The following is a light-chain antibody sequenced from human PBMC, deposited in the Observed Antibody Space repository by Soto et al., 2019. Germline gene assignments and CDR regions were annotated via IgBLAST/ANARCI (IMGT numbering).Light chain of an antibody. CDR1: QGIRTY. Sequence: DIQLTQSPSFLSASVGDRVTITCRASQGIRTYLAWYQQKPGKAPNLLVYAASTLQSGVPSRFSGSGSGTEFTLTISSLQPEDFAYYYCQQLNSYPLTFGGGIKVEI. CDR3: QQLNSYPLT. J-gene: IGKJ4*01. CDR2: AAS. V-gene: IGKV1-9*01.